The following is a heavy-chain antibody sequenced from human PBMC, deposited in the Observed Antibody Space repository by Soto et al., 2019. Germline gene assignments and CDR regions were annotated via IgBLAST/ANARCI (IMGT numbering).Heavy chain of an antibody. CDR2: FIPILDKA. D-gene: IGHD4-17*01. CDR1: GGTFSSYS. CDR3: ARQDSTVTSPFDY. V-gene: IGHV1-69*02. Sequence: QVQLVQSGAEVKKPGSSVKVSCKASGGTFSSYSISWVRQAPGQGLEWMGRFIPILDKANYAQKFQGRVTITADKSTSTAYMELSRLRSEDMAVYYCARQDSTVTSPFDYWGQGTLVTVSS. J-gene: IGHJ4*02.